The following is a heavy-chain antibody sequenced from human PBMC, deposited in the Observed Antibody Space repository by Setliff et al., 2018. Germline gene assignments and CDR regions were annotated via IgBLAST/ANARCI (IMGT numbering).Heavy chain of an antibody. D-gene: IGHD3-10*01. CDR1: GGSFSDYY. CDR3: ARRWNFGPYGSGIHDGFDM. J-gene: IGHJ3*02. V-gene: IGHV4-34*01. CDR2: INHSGST. Sequence: KPSETLSLTCTVYGGSFSDYYWGWVRQPPGKGLEWIGEINHSGSTNYIPSLKSRLTISLDTSENQFSLKLNSVTAADTAVYYCARRWNFGPYGSGIHDGFDMWGQGTMVTVSS.